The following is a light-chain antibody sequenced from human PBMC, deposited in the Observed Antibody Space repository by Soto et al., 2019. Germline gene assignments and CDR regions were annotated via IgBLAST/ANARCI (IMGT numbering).Light chain of an antibody. J-gene: IGLJ1*01. V-gene: IGLV2-23*01. Sequence: QSALTQPASVSGPPGQSITISCTDVGSYNFVSWYQHHPDKAPKLMIYEGTQRPSGVSDRFSASKSDNTASLTISGLQAEDEADYYCCSSAGGSTYVFGTGTKVTVL. CDR2: EGT. CDR3: CSSAGGSTYV. CDR1: VGSYNF.